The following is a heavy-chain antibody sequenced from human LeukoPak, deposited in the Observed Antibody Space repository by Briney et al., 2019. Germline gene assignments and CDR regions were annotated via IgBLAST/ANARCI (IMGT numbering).Heavy chain of an antibody. Sequence: SETLSLTCTVSGFSFSSAYYWGWIRQPPGRGLEWIGNVYHSGSTYLNPSLKSRVTISVDTSQNQFSLKLSSVTAADTAVYYCARDLSGSMDVWGKGTTVTISS. J-gene: IGHJ6*03. D-gene: IGHD6-25*01. CDR3: ARDLSGSMDV. V-gene: IGHV4-38-2*02. CDR2: VYHSGST. CDR1: GFSFSSAYY.